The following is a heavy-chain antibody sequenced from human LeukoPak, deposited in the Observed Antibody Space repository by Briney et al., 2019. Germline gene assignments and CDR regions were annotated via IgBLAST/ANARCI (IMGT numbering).Heavy chain of an antibody. D-gene: IGHD3/OR15-3a*01. CDR1: GGSISSYY. CDR3: ARQTGSGLFILP. CDR2: IYYSGST. Sequence: PSETLSLTCTVSGGSISSYYWSWIRQPPGKGLEWIGYIYYSGSTNYNPSLKSRVTISVDTSKNQFSLKLSSVTAADTAVYYCARQTGSGLFILPGGQGTLVTVSS. J-gene: IGHJ4*02. V-gene: IGHV4-59*01.